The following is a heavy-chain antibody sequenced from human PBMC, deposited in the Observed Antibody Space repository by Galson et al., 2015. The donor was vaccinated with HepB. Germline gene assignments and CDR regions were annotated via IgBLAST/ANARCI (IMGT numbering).Heavy chain of an antibody. D-gene: IGHD3-3*01. CDR3: ARGQSENYDFWSGYAREYYYYYMDV. J-gene: IGHJ6*03. V-gene: IGHV3-7*01. Sequence: SLRLSCAASGFTFSSYWMSWVRQAPGKGLEWVANIKQDGSEKYYVDSVKGRFTISRDNAKNSLYLQMNSLRAEDTAVYYCARGQSENYDFWSGYAREYYYYYMDVWGKGTTVTVSS. CDR1: GFTFSSYW. CDR2: IKQDGSEK.